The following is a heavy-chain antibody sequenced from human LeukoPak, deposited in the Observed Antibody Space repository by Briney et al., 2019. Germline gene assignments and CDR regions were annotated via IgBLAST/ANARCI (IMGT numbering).Heavy chain of an antibody. V-gene: IGHV3-48*02. CDR2: INSISGEI. J-gene: IGHJ4*02. Sequence: GGSLRLSCAVSGFSVSTKYMSWVRQAPGKGLEWVSYINSISGEIWYADSVKGRFAISRDDAKNSLYLQMNSLRDEDTAVYYCARDHGYAFDYWGQGTLVTVSS. D-gene: IGHD5-12*01. CDR3: ARDHGYAFDY. CDR1: GFSVSTKY.